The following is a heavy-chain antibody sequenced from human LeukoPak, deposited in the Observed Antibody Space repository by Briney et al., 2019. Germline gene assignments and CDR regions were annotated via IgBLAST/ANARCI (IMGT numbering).Heavy chain of an antibody. CDR1: GGSISSSSYY. CDR3: ARGRITMIVVDRGNDAFDI. D-gene: IGHD3-22*01. J-gene: IGHJ3*02. CDR2: IYYSGST. V-gene: IGHV4-39*07. Sequence: SETLSLSCTFSGGSISSSSYYWGWIREPPVKGMGWIESIYYSGSTYYNPSLKSRVTISVDTFKNQFSLKLSSVTAADTAVYYCARGRITMIVVDRGNDAFDIWGQGTMVTVSS.